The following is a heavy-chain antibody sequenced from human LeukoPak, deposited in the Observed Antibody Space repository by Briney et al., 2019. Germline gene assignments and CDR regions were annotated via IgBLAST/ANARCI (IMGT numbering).Heavy chain of an antibody. D-gene: IGHD2-21*02. V-gene: IGHV3-21*01. CDR3: PSDRLGDG. CDR2: INSSSSDR. J-gene: IGHJ4*02. CDR1: GFTFSSYS. Sequence: GGSLTLSCAASGFTFSSYSMNWVRQAQGQGLEWESSINSSSSDRYYADSVQGRFTISRDDAKNSLYLQMNSLSAEDTAVYYCPSDRLGDGWGQRTPVSVS.